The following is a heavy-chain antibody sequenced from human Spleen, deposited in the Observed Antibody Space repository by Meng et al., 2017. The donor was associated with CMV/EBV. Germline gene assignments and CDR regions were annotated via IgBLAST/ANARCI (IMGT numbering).Heavy chain of an antibody. CDR3: ARGIMGYYYDSSGYYYLDY. CDR1: GGSFSGYY. J-gene: IGHJ4*02. Sequence: SETLSLTCAVYGGSFSGYYWSWIRQPPGKGLEWIGEINHSGGTNYNPSLKSRVTISVDTSKNQFSLKLSSVTAADTAVYYCARGIMGYYYDSSGYYYLDYWGQGTLVTVSS. CDR2: INHSGGT. D-gene: IGHD3-22*01. V-gene: IGHV4-34*01.